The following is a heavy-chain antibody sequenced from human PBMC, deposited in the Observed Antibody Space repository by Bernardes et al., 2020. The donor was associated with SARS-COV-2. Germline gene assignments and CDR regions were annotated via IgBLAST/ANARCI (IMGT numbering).Heavy chain of an antibody. J-gene: IGHJ5*02. CDR3: AKVYNWNEAGFDP. CDR1: GFTFSNHA. Sequence: GGSLRLSCAASGFTFSNHAISWIRQPPGKGLEWVSAISGDGGNAYYAGSVKGRFTISRDNSKNTVYLQLDGLTAEDSAIYYCAKVYNWNEAGFDPWGQGTLVTVSS. D-gene: IGHD1-20*01. CDR2: ISGDGGNA. V-gene: IGHV3-23*01.